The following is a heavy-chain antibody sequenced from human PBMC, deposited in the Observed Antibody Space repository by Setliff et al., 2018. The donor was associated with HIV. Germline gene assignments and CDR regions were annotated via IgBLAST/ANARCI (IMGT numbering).Heavy chain of an antibody. J-gene: IGHJ3*02. CDR1: GFTFSSYA. CDR3: TTLVGANPWHDAFDI. Sequence: GGSLRLSCAASGFTFSSYAMSWVRQAPGKGLEWVSAISGSGGSTYYADSVKGRFTISIDDSRQTLYLQMNSLKTEDTAVYYCTTLVGANPWHDAFDIWGHGTMVTVSS. CDR2: ISGSGGST. D-gene: IGHD1-26*01. V-gene: IGHV3-23*01.